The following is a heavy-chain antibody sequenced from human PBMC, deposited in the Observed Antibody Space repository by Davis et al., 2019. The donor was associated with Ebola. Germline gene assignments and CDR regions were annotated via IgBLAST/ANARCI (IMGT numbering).Heavy chain of an antibody. J-gene: IGHJ5*02. V-gene: IGHV4-59*08. D-gene: IGHD3/OR15-3a*01. CDR2: IFYSGST. CDR1: GGSMEDYY. CDR3: ARVVVLVIAPNWFDP. Sequence: MPSETLSLTCTVSGGSMEDYYWSWIRQSPGKGLEWIGYIFYSGSTNYNPSLKSRVSMSLGTSKNHFSLRLTSMTAADTAVYYCARVVVLVIAPNWFDPWGQGTLVTVSS.